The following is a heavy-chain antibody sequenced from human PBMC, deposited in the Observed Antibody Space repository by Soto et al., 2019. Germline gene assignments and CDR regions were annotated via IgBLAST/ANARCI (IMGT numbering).Heavy chain of an antibody. J-gene: IGHJ6*03. CDR1: GGSISSSSYY. CDR2: IYYSGST. CDR3: ARQVSSVDILTGEGLYYYYYMDV. V-gene: IGHV4-39*01. D-gene: IGHD3-9*01. Sequence: SETLSLTCTVSGGSISSSSYYWGWIRQPPGKGLEWIGSIYYSGSTYYNPSLKSRVTISVDTSKNQFSLKLSSVTAADTAVYYCARQVSSVDILTGEGLYYYYYMDVWGKGTTVTVSS.